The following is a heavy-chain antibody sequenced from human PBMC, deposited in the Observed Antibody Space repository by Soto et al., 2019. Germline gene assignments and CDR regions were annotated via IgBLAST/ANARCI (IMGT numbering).Heavy chain of an antibody. D-gene: IGHD2-2*01. J-gene: IGHJ6*02. CDR2: IKSQGDGGTR. V-gene: IGHV3-15*01. CDR1: GFSFRNAW. CDR3: TTDLQAYCDGTTCYAGNYYYDDMDV. Sequence: GSLRLSCAASGFSFRNAWMSWVRQAPGKGLEWVGHIKSQGDGGTRDYAAPVKGRFTISGDDSKNTLFLQMNSLKNEDTAVYFCTTDLQAYCDGTTCYAGNYYYDDMDVWGQGTTVTVSS.